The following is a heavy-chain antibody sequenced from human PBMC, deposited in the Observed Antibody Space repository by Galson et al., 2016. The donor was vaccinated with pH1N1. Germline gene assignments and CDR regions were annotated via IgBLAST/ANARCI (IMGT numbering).Heavy chain of an antibody. V-gene: IGHV3-11*06. CDR3: ARGFRDSSGYYFSDY. Sequence: GRFTISRDNAKNSLYLQMNSLRAEDTAVYYCARGFRDSSGYYFSDYWGQGTLVTVSS. D-gene: IGHD3-22*01. J-gene: IGHJ4*02.